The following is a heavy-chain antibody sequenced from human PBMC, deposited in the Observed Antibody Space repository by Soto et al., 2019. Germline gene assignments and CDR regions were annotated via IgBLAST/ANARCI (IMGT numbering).Heavy chain of an antibody. CDR3: AASIFYYGMDV. J-gene: IGHJ6*02. CDR1: GGTFSSYA. V-gene: IGHV1-69*13. CDR2: IIPIFGTA. Sequence: ASVKVSCKASGGTFSSYAISWVRQAPGQGLEWMGGIIPIFGTANYAQKFQGRVTITADESTSTAYMELSSLRSEDTAIYYCAASIFYYGMDVWGQGTTVTVSS.